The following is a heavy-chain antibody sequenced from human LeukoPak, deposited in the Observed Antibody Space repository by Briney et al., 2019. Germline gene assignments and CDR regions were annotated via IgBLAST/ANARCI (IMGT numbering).Heavy chain of an antibody. V-gene: IGHV3-11*01. D-gene: IGHD5-18*01. J-gene: IGHJ1*01. CDR3: AKGHTYGMI. CDR1: GFTFSDSY. Sequence: GGSLRLSCAASGFTFSDSYISWLRQTPGKGLEWVSYISTTGTTMDYADSVKGRFTISRDNAKDSLYLQMNNLGAEDTAVYYCAKGHTYGMIWGQGTLVTVSS. CDR2: ISTTGTTM.